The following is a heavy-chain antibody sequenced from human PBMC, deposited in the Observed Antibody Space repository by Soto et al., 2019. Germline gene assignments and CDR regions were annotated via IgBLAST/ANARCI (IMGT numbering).Heavy chain of an antibody. CDR2: ISGSGGST. CDR3: AKDGQPGSSGWYTVVYYFDY. J-gene: IGHJ4*02. D-gene: IGHD6-19*01. Sequence: GGSLRHSCAASGFTFSSYPMIWDRQAPGKGLEWVSAISGSGGSTYYADSVKGRFTISRDNSKNTLYLQMNSLRAEDTAVYYCAKDGQPGSSGWYTVVYYFDYWCQGTLVTVSS. V-gene: IGHV3-23*01. CDR1: GFTFSSYP.